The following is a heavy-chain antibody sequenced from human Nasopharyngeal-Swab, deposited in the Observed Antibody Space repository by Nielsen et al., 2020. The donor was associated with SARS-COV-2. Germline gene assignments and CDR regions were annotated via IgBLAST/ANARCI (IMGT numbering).Heavy chain of an antibody. J-gene: IGHJ3*02. V-gene: IGHV4-38-2*01. Sequence: WIRQSPGKGLEWIGSIYHSGSTYYNPSLKSRVTISVDTSKNQFSLKPTSVTAADTAVYYCARPGVWFGELKNDAFDIWGQGTMVTVSS. D-gene: IGHD3-10*01. CDR3: ARPGVWFGELKNDAFDI. CDR2: IYHSGST.